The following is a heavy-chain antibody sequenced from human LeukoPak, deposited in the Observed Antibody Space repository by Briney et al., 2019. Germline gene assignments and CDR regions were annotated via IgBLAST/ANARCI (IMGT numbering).Heavy chain of an antibody. J-gene: IGHJ4*02. D-gene: IGHD2-2*02. CDR2: INPNSGDT. V-gene: IGHV1-2*02. Sequence: ASVKVSCKASGYTFTGYYMHWVRQAPGQGLEWMGWINPNSGDTNYAQKFQGRVTMTRDTSISTAYMELSRLRSDDTAAYYCARACSSTSCYRNWGQGTLVTVSS. CDR3: ARACSSTSCYRN. CDR1: GYTFTGYY.